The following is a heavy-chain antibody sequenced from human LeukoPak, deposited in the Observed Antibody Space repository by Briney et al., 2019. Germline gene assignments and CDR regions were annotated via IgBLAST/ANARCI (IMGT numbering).Heavy chain of an antibody. J-gene: IGHJ4*02. V-gene: IGHV1-18*01. CDR3: ARGPRGTAMVNLLLDY. Sequence: ASVKVSCKASGYTFTSYGISWVRQAPGQGLEWMGWISAYNGNTNYAQKLQGRVTMTTDTSTSTAYMELRSLRSDDTAVYYCARGPRGTAMVNLLLDYWGQGTLVTVSS. D-gene: IGHD5-18*01. CDR1: GYTFTSYG. CDR2: ISAYNGNT.